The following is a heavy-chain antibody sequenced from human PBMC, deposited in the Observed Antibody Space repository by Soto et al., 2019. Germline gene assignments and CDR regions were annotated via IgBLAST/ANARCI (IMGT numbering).Heavy chain of an antibody. D-gene: IGHD5-18*01. Sequence: QVQLVQSGADLKKPGASVNISCTASGFTFSANLKNWLRQLPGQGLDWRGWLNPDTGNTGYSETFQGRVTISRHPSASIAYLELSGLENEDTALYFCARDIQSVGPRANDAFDVWGQGTMITVSS. CDR1: GFTFSANL. V-gene: IGHV1-3*01. J-gene: IGHJ3*01. CDR3: ARDIQSVGPRANDAFDV. CDR2: LNPDTGNT.